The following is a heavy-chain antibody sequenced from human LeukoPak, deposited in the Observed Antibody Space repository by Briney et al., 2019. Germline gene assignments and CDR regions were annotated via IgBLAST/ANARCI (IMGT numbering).Heavy chain of an antibody. CDR2: MNPINGNT. CDR3: VRDGEGVAISVNYWFAP. CDR1: GFTFTNYD. J-gene: IGHJ5*02. V-gene: IGHV1-8*01. Sequence: ASVKVSCRATGFTFTNYDINWARQATGQGLEWMGWMNPINGNTGYAQKFQGRVTMTRHTSISTAYMELRSLTSEDTAVYYCVRDGEGVAISVNYWFAPWGQGTLVTVSS. D-gene: IGHD3-10*01.